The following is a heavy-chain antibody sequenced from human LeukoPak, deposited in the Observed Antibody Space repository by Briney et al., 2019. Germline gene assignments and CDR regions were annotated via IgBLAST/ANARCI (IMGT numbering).Heavy chain of an antibody. CDR1: GGSFSGYY. CDR2: IYYSGST. Sequence: SETLSLTCAVYGGSFSGYYWTCIRQPPGKGLEWIGYIYYSGSTNYNPSLKSRVTISVDTSKNQFSLKLSSVTAADTAVYYCARFPYYYYGMDVWGQGTTVTVSS. J-gene: IGHJ6*02. V-gene: IGHV4-59*01. CDR3: ARFPYYYYGMDV.